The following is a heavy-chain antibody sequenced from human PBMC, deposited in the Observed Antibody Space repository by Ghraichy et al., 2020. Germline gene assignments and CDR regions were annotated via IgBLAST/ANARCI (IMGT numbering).Heavy chain of an antibody. J-gene: IGHJ4*02. CDR3: ARARGCSGISCYSDY. CDR1: GFIFSSYS. D-gene: IGHD2-15*01. V-gene: IGHV3-21*01. Sequence: GGSLRLSCAASGFIFSSYSMNWVRQAPGKGLEWVSSISSSSSSIYYADSVKGRFTISRDNAQNSLYLQMDSLRAEDTAVYFCARARGCSGISCYSDYWGRGTLVTVSS. CDR2: ISSSSSSI.